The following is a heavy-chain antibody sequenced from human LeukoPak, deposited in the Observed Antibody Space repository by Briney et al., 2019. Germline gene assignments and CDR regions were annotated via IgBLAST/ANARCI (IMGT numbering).Heavy chain of an antibody. Sequence: SVRVSCKAPGDTFTSYAMNWVRQGPGQGREWMGGIIPIFGTANYAQKFQGRVTITTDESTSTAYMELSSLRSEDTAVYYCARHYCSGGSCYGRGVDYWGQGTLVTVSS. D-gene: IGHD2-15*01. CDR2: IIPIFGTA. CDR1: GDTFTSYA. V-gene: IGHV1-69*05. J-gene: IGHJ4*02. CDR3: ARHYCSGGSCYGRGVDY.